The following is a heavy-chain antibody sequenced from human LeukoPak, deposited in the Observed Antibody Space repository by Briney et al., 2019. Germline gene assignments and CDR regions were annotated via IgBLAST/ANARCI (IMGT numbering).Heavy chain of an antibody. CDR2: ISGGGGST. J-gene: IGHJ4*02. CDR3: SKDRGRG. CDR1: GFGFSSYA. V-gene: IGHV3-23*01. D-gene: IGHD3-10*01. Sequence: GSLRLSCAASGFGFSSYAMGWVRQAPGKGLEWVSAISGGGGSTYYADSVKGRFTISRDNSKNTLYLQMDGLRVEDTAFYYCSKDRGRGWGQGTLVTVSS.